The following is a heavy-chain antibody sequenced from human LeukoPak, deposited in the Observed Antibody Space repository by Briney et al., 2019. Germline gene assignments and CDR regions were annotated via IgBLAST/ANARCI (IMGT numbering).Heavy chain of an antibody. D-gene: IGHD4-17*01. V-gene: IGHV5-51*01. CDR1: GYSFTSYW. Sequence: GESLKISCEASGYSFTSYWIGWVRQMPGKGVEWMGIIYPGDSDTRYSPSFQGQVTISADKSISTAYLQWSSLKASGTAMYYCARRAVTTGALADYWGQGTLVTVSS. J-gene: IGHJ4*02. CDR3: ARRAVTTGALADY. CDR2: IYPGDSDT.